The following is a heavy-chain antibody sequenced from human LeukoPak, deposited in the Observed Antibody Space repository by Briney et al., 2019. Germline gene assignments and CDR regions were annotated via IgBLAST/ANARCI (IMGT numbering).Heavy chain of an antibody. CDR3: AKDLDYYESSGFFDY. D-gene: IGHD3-22*01. Sequence: GGSLRLSCAASGFTFSNYGMHWVRQDPGKGREWVAVISYDGSEKYYADSVKGRFTISRDNSKNTLNLQMHSLRAEDTAIYYCAKDLDYYESSGFFDYWGQGTLVTVSS. CDR2: ISYDGSEK. J-gene: IGHJ4*02. CDR1: GFTFSNYG. V-gene: IGHV3-30*18.